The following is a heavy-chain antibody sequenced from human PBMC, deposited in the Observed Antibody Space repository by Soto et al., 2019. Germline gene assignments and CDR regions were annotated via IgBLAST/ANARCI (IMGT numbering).Heavy chain of an antibody. CDR3: ARDHRAAPEY. D-gene: IGHD6-13*01. Sequence: QVQLVESGGGVVQPGRSLRLSCAASGFTFSSYAMHWVRQAPGKGLEWVAVISYDGSNKYYADSVKGRFTISRDNSKNTLYLQMNSLRAEDTAVYYSARDHRAAPEYRGQGTLVTVSS. J-gene: IGHJ4*02. CDR2: ISYDGSNK. CDR1: GFTFSSYA. V-gene: IGHV3-30-3*01.